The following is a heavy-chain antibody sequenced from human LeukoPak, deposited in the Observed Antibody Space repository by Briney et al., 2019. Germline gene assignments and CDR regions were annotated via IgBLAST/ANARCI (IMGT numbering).Heavy chain of an antibody. CDR1: GLTFSSSS. J-gene: IGHJ4*02. CDR3: ANGRGPNTGPTLDY. CDR2: ISGSGENT. D-gene: IGHD5-24*01. Sequence: GGSLRLSCAASGLTFSSSSMTWVRQAPGKGLEWVSCISGSGENTYYADSVRGRFTISRDNSKNTLYLQLNSLRAEDTAIYYCANGRGPNTGPTLDYWSQGTLVTVSS. V-gene: IGHV3-23*01.